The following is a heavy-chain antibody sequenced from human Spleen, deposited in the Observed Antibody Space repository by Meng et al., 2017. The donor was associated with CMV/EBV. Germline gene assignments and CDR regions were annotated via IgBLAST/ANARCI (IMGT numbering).Heavy chain of an antibody. Sequence: SETLSLTCTVSGGSVSSGSYYWSWIRQPPGKGLEWIGYIYYSGSTNYNPSLKSRVTISLDTSKNEFSLKVRSMTAADTAVYYCARDRLSDYSDIPMDVWGQGTTVTVSS. CDR2: IYYSGST. CDR3: ARDRLSDYSDIPMDV. V-gene: IGHV4-61*01. D-gene: IGHD4-17*01. CDR1: GGSVSSGSYY. J-gene: IGHJ6*02.